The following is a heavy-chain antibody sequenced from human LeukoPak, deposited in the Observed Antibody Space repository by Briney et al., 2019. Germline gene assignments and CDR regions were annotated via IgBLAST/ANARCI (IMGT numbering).Heavy chain of an antibody. V-gene: IGHV3-11*04. CDR3: GRGHWGLDY. J-gene: IGHJ4*02. CDR2: ISNTGDSI. Sequence: GGSLRLSCAASGFTFSDPYMTWIRQAPGKGLEWVSFISNTGDSIYYADSVKGRFTTSRDNAKSSLSLQMNSLRAEDTAVYYCGRGHWGLDYWGQGALVTVSS. D-gene: IGHD7-27*01. CDR1: GFTFSDPY.